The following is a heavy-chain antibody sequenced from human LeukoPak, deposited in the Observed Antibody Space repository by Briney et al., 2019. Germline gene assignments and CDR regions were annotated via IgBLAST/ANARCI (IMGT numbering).Heavy chain of an antibody. V-gene: IGHV4-34*01. Sequence: SETLSLTCAVYGGSFSGYYWSWIRQPPGKGLEWIGEINHSGSTNYNPSLKSRVTISVDTSKNQFSLKLSSVTAADTAVYYCARSYDFWSGFSNPDAFDIWGQGTMVTVSS. J-gene: IGHJ3*02. D-gene: IGHD3-3*01. CDR2: INHSGST. CDR3: ARSYDFWSGFSNPDAFDI. CDR1: GGSFSGYY.